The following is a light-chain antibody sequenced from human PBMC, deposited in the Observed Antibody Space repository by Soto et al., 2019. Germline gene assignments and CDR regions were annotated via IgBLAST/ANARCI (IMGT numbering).Light chain of an antibody. CDR1: NTDVGQDKS. CDR2: EVT. V-gene: IGLV2-14*01. CDR3: FSYTSSGTYV. J-gene: IGLJ1*01. Sequence: QSALTQPASVSGSRGQSITISCVGRNTDVGQDKSVSWYQQGPGKAPKLLIFEVTNRPSGVSSRFSGSKSGNTASLTISGLQAEDETDYYCFSYTSSGTYVFGTGTKLTVL.